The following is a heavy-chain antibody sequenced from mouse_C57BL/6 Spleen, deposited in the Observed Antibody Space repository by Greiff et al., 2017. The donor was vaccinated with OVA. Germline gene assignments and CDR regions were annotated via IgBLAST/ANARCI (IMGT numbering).Heavy chain of an antibody. Sequence: EVKLVESGGDLVKPGGSLKLSCAASGFTFSSYGMSWVRQTPDKRLEWVATISSGGSYTYYPDSVKGRFTISRDNAKNTLYLQMSSLKSEDTAMYYCARLRAGYFDYWGQGTTLTVSS. D-gene: IGHD3-3*01. CDR3: ARLRAGYFDY. V-gene: IGHV5-6*01. J-gene: IGHJ2*01. CDR1: GFTFSSYG. CDR2: ISSGGSYT.